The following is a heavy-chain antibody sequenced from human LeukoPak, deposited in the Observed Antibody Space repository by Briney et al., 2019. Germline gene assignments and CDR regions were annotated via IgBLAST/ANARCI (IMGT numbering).Heavy chain of an antibody. V-gene: IGHV4-59*01. J-gene: IGHJ3*02. D-gene: IGHD5-18*01. CDR1: GGSISRYY. Sequence: KASETLSLTCTVSGGSISRYYWSWIRQPPGKGLEWIGYIYYSGSTSYNPSLKSRVTISVDTSKNQISLKLSSVTAADTAVYYCARDLGVMVRAFDIWGQGTMVTVSS. CDR2: IYYSGST. CDR3: ARDLGVMVRAFDI.